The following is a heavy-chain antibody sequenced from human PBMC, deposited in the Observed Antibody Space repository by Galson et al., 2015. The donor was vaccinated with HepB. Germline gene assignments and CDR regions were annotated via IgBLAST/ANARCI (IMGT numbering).Heavy chain of an antibody. J-gene: IGHJ4*02. V-gene: IGHV3-30*04. CDR3: ARERFGADFDY. Sequence: SLRLSCAVSGFSFSAYVMHWVRQAPGKGLEWVAVISDDGNHIYYADSLKGRFTISRDNSKNMVYLQMNSLGVEDTAVYYCARERFGADFDYWGQGTLVTVSS. CDR1: GFSFSAYV. D-gene: IGHD3-10*01. CDR2: ISDDGNHI.